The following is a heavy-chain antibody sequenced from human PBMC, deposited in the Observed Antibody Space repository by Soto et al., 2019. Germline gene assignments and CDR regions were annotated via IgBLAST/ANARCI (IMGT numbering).Heavy chain of an antibody. CDR1: GFTFSSYS. V-gene: IGHV3-21*01. CDR3: ARDPSRLLWFGELLGEFDY. D-gene: IGHD3-10*01. CDR2: ISSSSSYI. J-gene: IGHJ4*02. Sequence: GGSLRLSCAASGFTFSSYSMNWVRQAPGKGLDWVSSISSSSSYIYYADSVKGRFTISRDNAKNSLYLQMNSLRAEDAAVYYCARDPSRLLWFGELLGEFDYWGQGTLVTVSS.